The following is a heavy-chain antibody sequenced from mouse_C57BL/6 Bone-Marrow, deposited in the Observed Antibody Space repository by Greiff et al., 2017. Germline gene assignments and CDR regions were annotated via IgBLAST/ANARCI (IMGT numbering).Heavy chain of an antibody. Sequence: QVTLKVSGPGILQPSQTLSLTCSFSGFSLSTFGMGVGWIRYPSGKGLEWLAHIWWGDDKYYTSALKRRLTSSKDTSQNQVILKVANVDTSDTATYCCARPYDGYYDYWGQGTTLTVSS. J-gene: IGHJ2*01. CDR3: ARPYDGYYDY. D-gene: IGHD2-3*01. CDR2: IWWGDDK. CDR1: GFSLSTFGMG. V-gene: IGHV8-8*01.